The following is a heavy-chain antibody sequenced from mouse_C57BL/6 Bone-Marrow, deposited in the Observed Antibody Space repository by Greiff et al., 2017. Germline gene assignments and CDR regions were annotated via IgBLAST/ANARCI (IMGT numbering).Heavy chain of an antibody. CDR2: IDPSDSYT. CDR1: GYTFTSYW. D-gene: IGHD2-5*01. V-gene: IGHV1-59*01. J-gene: IGHJ1*03. CDR3: AEEYYNNYVDWYFDV. Sequence: QVQLQQPGAELVRPGTSVKLSCKASGYTFTSYWMHWVKQRPGQGLEWIGVIDPSDSYTNYNQKFKGKATLTVDTSSSTAYMQLSSLTSEDSAVYYCAEEYYNNYVDWYFDVWGTGTTVTVSS.